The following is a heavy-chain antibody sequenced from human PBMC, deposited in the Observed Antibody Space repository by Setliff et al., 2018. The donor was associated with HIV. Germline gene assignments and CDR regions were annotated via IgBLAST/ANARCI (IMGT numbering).Heavy chain of an antibody. J-gene: IGHJ4*02. Sequence: GGSLRLSCAASGFNVNNKYMAWVRQAPGRGLEWVSYISATGTTVSYADSVRGRFIISRDSVRNEVYLQMKSLRVDDTALYYCARDQLRIPERWDFDFWGQGTLVTVS. CDR1: GFNVNNKY. CDR2: ISATGTTV. D-gene: IGHD1-26*01. CDR3: ARDQLRIPERWDFDF. V-gene: IGHV3-48*01.